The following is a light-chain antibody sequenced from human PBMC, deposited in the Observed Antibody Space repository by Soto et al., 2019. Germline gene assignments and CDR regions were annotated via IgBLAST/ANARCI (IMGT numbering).Light chain of an antibody. CDR1: QSVSNY. Sequence: EIVMTQSPATLSLSPGERATLSCRASQSVSNYLAWYQKKPGQAPRLLIYGASTRATGIPARFSGSGSGTEFILTISSLQSEDFAVYYCQQYSKWPLTFGGGTKVDIK. V-gene: IGKV3-15*01. CDR3: QQYSKWPLT. CDR2: GAS. J-gene: IGKJ4*01.